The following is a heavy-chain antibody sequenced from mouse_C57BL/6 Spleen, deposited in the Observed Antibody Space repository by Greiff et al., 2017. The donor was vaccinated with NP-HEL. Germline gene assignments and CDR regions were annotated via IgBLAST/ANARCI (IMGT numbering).Heavy chain of an antibody. J-gene: IGHJ3*01. Sequence: QVQLQQPGAELVRPGSSVKLSCKASGYTFTSYWMDWVKQRPGQGLEWIGNIYPSDSETHYNQKFKDKATLTVDKSSSTAYMQLSSLTSEDSAVYYCARRYYGSRAWSAYWGQGTLVTVSA. CDR2: IYPSDSET. D-gene: IGHD1-1*01. CDR1: GYTFTSYW. V-gene: IGHV1-61*01. CDR3: ARRYYGSRAWSAY.